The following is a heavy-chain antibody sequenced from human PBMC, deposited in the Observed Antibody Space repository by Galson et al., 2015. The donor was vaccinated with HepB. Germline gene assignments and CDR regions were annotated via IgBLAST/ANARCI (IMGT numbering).Heavy chain of an antibody. D-gene: IGHD6-25*01. CDR1: GVSFDDYA. Sequence: SLRLSCAASGVSFDDYAMSWVRQAPGKGLEWVSTINWNGKSIYYADAVKGRFTVSRDNSKNTLYLQMNSLRAEDTAFYYCAKGTSAWNSCGLDVWGKGTTVTVSS. V-gene: IGHV3-9*01. CDR3: AKGTSAWNSCGLDV. J-gene: IGHJ6*04. CDR2: INWNGKSI.